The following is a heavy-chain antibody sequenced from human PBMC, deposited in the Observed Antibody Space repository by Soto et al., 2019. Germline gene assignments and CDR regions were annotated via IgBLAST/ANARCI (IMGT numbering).Heavy chain of an antibody. D-gene: IGHD1-26*01. CDR1: GFTFSTYA. V-gene: IGHV3-23*01. CDR2: ISGSGSNT. J-gene: IGHJ4*02. CDR3: ARDPSHSYYTLFYYFDY. Sequence: GGSLRLSCAASGFTFSTYAMSWVRQAPGKGLEWVSAISGSGSNTYYADSVKGRFTISRDDSKSTLYLQMNSLRAEDTAVYYCARDPSHSYYTLFYYFDYWGQGT.